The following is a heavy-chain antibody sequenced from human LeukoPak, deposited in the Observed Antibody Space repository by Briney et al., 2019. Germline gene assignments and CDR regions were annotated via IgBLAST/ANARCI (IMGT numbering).Heavy chain of an antibody. D-gene: IGHD1-26*01. V-gene: IGHV3-33*08. CDR3: ARGGYSGTYFFDF. CDR2: VWYDGTNI. J-gene: IGHJ4*02. CDR1: GFTFSIYG. Sequence: PGGSLRLSCAASGFTFSIYGMHWVRQAPGKGLEWVAVVWYDGTNIHYVDSVQGRFTISRDNSKSTLYLQMNSLTAEDTAVYYCARGGYSGTYFFDFWGQGTPVSVSS.